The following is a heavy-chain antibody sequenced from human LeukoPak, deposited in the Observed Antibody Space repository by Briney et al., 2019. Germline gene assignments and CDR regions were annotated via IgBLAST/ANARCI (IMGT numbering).Heavy chain of an antibody. D-gene: IGHD6-13*01. J-gene: IGHJ5*02. V-gene: IGHV3-7*03. CDR3: AKGLAAAGNWFDP. CDR1: GFTFSSYW. Sequence: GGSLRLSCAASGFTFSSYWMHWVRQAPGKRLEWVANIKQDGSEKYYVDSVKGRFTISRDNSKNTLYLQMNSLRAEDTAVYYCAKGLAAAGNWFDPWGQGTLVTVSS. CDR2: IKQDGSEK.